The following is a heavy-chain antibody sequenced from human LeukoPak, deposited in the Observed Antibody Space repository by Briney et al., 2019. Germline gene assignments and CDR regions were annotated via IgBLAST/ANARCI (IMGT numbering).Heavy chain of an antibody. V-gene: IGHV3-74*01. D-gene: IGHD1-14*01. CDR2: INGDGSSS. J-gene: IGHJ5*02. Sequence: GGSLRLSCAASGFTLSGYWMHWVRQAPGKGLVWVARINGDGSSSTYADTVKGQFTISRDNAKNTLYLQMNSLRVEDTAVYYCARDPRNMGLDPWGQGTLVTVSS. CDR3: ARDPRNMGLDP. CDR1: GFTLSGYW.